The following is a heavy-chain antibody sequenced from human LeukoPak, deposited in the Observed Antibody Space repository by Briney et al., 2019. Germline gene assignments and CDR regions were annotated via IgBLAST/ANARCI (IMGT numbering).Heavy chain of an antibody. V-gene: IGHV3-74*01. J-gene: IGHJ4*02. D-gene: IGHD2-2*02. CDR1: GFTLSSYR. CDR2: INTEGSST. CDR3: ASLGGPPAITRDY. Sequence: GGSLRLSCAASGFTLSSYRMHWLPHPPGKGLVWVSHINTEGSSTSYEDSVKGRFTISRDNAKNTLYLQMNSLRGEDTAVYCCASLGGPPAITRDYWGQGTLVTVSS.